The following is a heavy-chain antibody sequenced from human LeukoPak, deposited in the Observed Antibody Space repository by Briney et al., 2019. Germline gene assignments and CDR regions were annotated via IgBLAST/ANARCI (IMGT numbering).Heavy chain of an antibody. D-gene: IGHD4-11*01. V-gene: IGHV3-48*04. J-gene: IGHJ4*02. CDR3: ATSGYSNIDY. Sequence: PGGSLRLSCSASGFTFSDYWMMWVRQAPGKGLEWVSYISSSSSTIYYADSVKGRFTISRDNAKNSLYLQMNSLRAEDTAVYYCATSGYSNIDYWGQGTLVTVSS. CDR1: GFTFSDYW. CDR2: ISSSSSTI.